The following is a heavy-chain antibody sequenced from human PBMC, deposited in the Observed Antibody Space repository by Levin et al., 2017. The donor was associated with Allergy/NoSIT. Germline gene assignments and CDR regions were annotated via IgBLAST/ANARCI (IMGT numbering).Heavy chain of an antibody. V-gene: IGHV3-11*06. D-gene: IGHD3-3*01. Sequence: PGESLKISCAASRFTFSDYYMSWIRQAPGKGLEWVSDISSSSSYTNYADSVKGRFTISRDNAKNPLYLQMNSLRAEDTAVYYCAREAPSYYDFWTGYYIDYWGQGTLVTVSS. CDR3: AREAPSYYDFWTGYYIDY. CDR1: RFTFSDYY. J-gene: IGHJ4*02. CDR2: ISSSSSYT.